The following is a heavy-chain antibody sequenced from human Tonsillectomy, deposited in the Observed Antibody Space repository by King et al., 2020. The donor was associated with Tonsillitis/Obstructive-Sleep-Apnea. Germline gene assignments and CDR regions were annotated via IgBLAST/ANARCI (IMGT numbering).Heavy chain of an antibody. D-gene: IGHD6-6*01. CDR1: GGTFSSYA. V-gene: IGHV1-69*11. J-gene: IGHJ6*03. CDR2: IMPTLGTA. Sequence: QLVQSGAEVKKPGCSVKVSCKASGGTFSSYAISWVRQAPRQGLECMGGIMPTLGTANYAQNIQGRVTITADESTSTAYMELSSLRSEDTAVYYCARVKSIAALTRDYYYYMDVWGKGTTVTVSS. CDR3: ARVKSIAALTRDYYYYMDV.